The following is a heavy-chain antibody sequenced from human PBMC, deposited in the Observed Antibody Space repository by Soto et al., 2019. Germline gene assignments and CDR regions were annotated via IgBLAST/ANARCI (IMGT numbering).Heavy chain of an antibody. Sequence: SETLSLTCAVYGGSFSGYYWSWIRQPPGKGLEWIGEINHSGSTNYNPSLKSRVTISVDTSKNQFSLKLSSVTAADTAVYYCARDRSGYRLFSRWLDPWGQGTLVTVSS. CDR1: GGSFSGYY. J-gene: IGHJ5*02. CDR3: ARDRSGYRLFSRWLDP. CDR2: INHSGST. V-gene: IGHV4-34*01. D-gene: IGHD3-3*01.